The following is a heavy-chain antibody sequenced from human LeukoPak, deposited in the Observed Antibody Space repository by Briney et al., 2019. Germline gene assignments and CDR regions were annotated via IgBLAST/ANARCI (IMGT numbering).Heavy chain of an antibody. CDR1: GFTFSSYW. CDR3: ARDPACSSTSCYYFDY. J-gene: IGHJ4*02. D-gene: IGHD2-2*01. V-gene: IGHV3-7*01. Sequence: GRSLRLSCAASGFTFSSYWMSWVRQAPGKGLEWVANIKQDGSEKYYVDSVKGRFTISRDNAKNSLYLQMNSLRAEDTAVYYCARDPACSSTSCYYFDYWGQGTLVTVSS. CDR2: IKQDGSEK.